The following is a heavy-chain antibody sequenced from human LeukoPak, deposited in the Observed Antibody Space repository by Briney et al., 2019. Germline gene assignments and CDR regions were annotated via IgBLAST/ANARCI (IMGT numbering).Heavy chain of an antibody. CDR3: ARAYYDFWSGYYKANAFDI. CDR2: ISYDGSDK. Sequence: PGGSLRLSCAASGFTFSSYAMHWVRQAPGKGLEWVAVISYDGSDKYYADSVKGRFTISRDNSKNTLYLQMNSLRAEDTAVYYCARAYYDFWSGYYKANAFDIWGQGTMVTVSS. J-gene: IGHJ3*02. D-gene: IGHD3-3*01. CDR1: GFTFSSYA. V-gene: IGHV3-30-3*01.